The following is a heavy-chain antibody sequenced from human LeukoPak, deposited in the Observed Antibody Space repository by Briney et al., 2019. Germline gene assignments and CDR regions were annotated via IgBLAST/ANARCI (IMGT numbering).Heavy chain of an antibody. Sequence: PSETLSLTCAVYGGSFSGYYWSWIRQPPGKGLEWIGEISHSGSTNYNPSLKSRVTISVDTSKNQFSLKLSSVTAADTAVYYCARTFRGGWYYFDYWGQGTLVTVSS. J-gene: IGHJ4*02. CDR2: ISHSGST. CDR3: ARTFRGGWYYFDY. D-gene: IGHD6-19*01. CDR1: GGSFSGYY. V-gene: IGHV4-34*01.